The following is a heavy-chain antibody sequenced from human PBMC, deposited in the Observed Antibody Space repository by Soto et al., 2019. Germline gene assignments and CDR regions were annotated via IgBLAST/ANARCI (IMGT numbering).Heavy chain of an antibody. CDR2: IYYSGST. J-gene: IGHJ3*02. V-gene: IGHV4-59*01. D-gene: IGHD2-8*01. CDR3: ARGRRDLGYCTNGVCSTPRRSAFDI. Sequence: SETLSLTCTVSGGSISSYYWSWIRQPPGKGLEWIGYIYYSGSTNYNPSLKSRVTISVDTSKNQFSLKLSSVTAADTAVYYCARGRRDLGYCTNGVCSTPRRSAFDIWGQGTMVTVSS. CDR1: GGSISSYY.